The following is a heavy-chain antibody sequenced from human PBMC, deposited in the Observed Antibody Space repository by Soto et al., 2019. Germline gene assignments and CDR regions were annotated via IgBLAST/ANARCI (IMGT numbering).Heavy chain of an antibody. Sequence: GGSLRLSCAASGFTFSNAWMSWVRQAPGKGLEWVGRIKSKTDGGTTDYAAPVKGRFTISRDDSKNTLYLQMNSLKTEDTAVYYCTTGNYMVYYYGMDVWGQGTTVTVSS. D-gene: IGHD4-4*01. CDR1: GFTFSNAW. CDR2: IKSKTDGGTT. CDR3: TTGNYMVYYYGMDV. V-gene: IGHV3-15*01. J-gene: IGHJ6*02.